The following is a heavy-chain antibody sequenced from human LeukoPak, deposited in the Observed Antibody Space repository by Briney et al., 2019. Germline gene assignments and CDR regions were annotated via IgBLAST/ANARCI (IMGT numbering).Heavy chain of an antibody. J-gene: IGHJ6*02. CDR3: SRDSYGFRPDKGFDV. D-gene: IGHD4-17*01. CDR1: GFTFADYS. V-gene: IGHV3-49*05. Sequence: KSGGSLRLSCTASGFTFADYSVSWFRQAPGKGLEWVGFISNEDTSGITEYAASVKGRFRISRHDSKTIAFLQMSSLRTDDTAIYYCSRDSYGFRPDKGFDVWGQGTTVTVSS. CDR2: ISNEDTSGIT.